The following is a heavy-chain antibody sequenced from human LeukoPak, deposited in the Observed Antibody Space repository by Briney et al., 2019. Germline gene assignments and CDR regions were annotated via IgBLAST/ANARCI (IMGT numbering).Heavy chain of an antibody. Sequence: GGSLRLSCAASGYTFSSYAMHWVRQAPGKGLKWVAVISYDGSNKYYADPMKGRFTISRDNSKNTLYLQMNSLRAEDTAVYYCASLYYYDSSGYYSGYFDYWGQGTLVTVSS. CDR3: ASLYYYDSSGYYSGYFDY. J-gene: IGHJ4*02. V-gene: IGHV3-30-3*01. D-gene: IGHD3-22*01. CDR1: GYTFSSYA. CDR2: ISYDGSNK.